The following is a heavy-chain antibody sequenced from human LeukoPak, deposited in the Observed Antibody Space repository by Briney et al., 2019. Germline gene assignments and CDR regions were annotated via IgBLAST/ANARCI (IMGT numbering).Heavy chain of an antibody. J-gene: IGHJ6*04. CDR2: INRRGHT. CDR3: AELGSTMIGGV. CDR1: GFTFDRFT. V-gene: IGHV3-43*01. Sequence: GGSLRLSCAASGFTFDRFTIHWVRQTPGKGLEWVSLINRRGHTFYADSVKGRFTISRDNSRNSVFLQMNSLRAEDTAVYYCAELGSTMIGGVWGKGTTVTISS. D-gene: IGHD3-10*02.